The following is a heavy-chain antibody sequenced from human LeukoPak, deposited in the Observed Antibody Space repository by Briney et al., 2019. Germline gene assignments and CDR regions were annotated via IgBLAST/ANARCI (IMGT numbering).Heavy chain of an antibody. CDR3: ARDLGTTGTFDY. V-gene: IGHV3-30*04. J-gene: IGHJ4*02. CDR1: GFTFSTYA. D-gene: IGHD4-17*01. CDR2: ISYDGSNI. Sequence: PGGSLRLSCAASGFTFSTYAMHWVRQAPGKGLEWVAVISYDGSNIYYADSVKGRFTISRDNSKNTLYLQMNSLRAEDTTVYYCARDLGTTGTFDYWGQGTLVTVSS.